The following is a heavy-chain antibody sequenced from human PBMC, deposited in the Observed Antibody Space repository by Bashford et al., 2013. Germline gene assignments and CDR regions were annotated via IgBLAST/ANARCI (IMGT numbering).Heavy chain of an antibody. CDR1: GFTFSSYS. V-gene: IGHV4-34*08. J-gene: IGHJ3*01. CDR3: AATMGLGAHDVFDV. D-gene: IGHD3-10*01. CDR2: IHHSGNT. Sequence: SGGSLRLSCAASGFTFSSYSMIWVRQPPGKGPEWIGEIHHSGNTNYNPSLRSRISLSVDKSKNQFSLKLKSLTAADTALYYCAATMGLGAHDVFDVWGQGGNGHRLL.